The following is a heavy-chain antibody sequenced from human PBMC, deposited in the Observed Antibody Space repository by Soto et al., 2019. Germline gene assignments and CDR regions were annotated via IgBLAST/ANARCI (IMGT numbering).Heavy chain of an antibody. V-gene: IGHV1-69*01. CDR3: ARYWYSSSHRELYFDY. Sequence: QVQLVQSGAAVKKPGSSVKVSCKASGGTFSSYAISWVRQAPGQGLEWVGGIIPIFGTANYEQKFQGRVTITADESTSTAYMELSSLRSEDTAVYYCARYWYSSSHRELYFDYWGQGTLVTVSS. J-gene: IGHJ4*02. D-gene: IGHD6-6*01. CDR1: GGTFSSYA. CDR2: IIPIFGTA.